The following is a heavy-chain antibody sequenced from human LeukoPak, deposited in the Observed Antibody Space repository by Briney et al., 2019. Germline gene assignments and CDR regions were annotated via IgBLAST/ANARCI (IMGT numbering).Heavy chain of an antibody. J-gene: IGHJ6*03. CDR1: GGSISSSTYF. Sequence: PSETLSLTCTVSGGSISSSTYFWGWIRQPPGKGLEWIGIIYYSGGTYYIPSLKSRVTISVDTSKNQFSLKLTSVTAADTAVYYCARLGGGRLGGGTIAYYYSYMDVWGKGTTVTVSS. CDR3: ARLGGGRLGGGTIAYYYSYMDV. D-gene: IGHD1-26*01. V-gene: IGHV4-39*01. CDR2: IYYSGGT.